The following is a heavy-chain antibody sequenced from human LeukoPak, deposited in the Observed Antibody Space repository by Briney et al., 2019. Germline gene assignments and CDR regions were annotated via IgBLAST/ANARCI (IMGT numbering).Heavy chain of an antibody. Sequence: SETLSLTCTVSGNSISSGDYYWSWIRQPAGKGLEWIGRIYTSGSTNYNPSLKSRVTISVDTSKNQFSLKLSSVTAADTAVYYCARGPPLGYSSSSLFHYWGQGTLVTVSS. V-gene: IGHV4-61*02. CDR2: IYTSGST. CDR3: ARGPPLGYSSSSLFHY. D-gene: IGHD6-6*01. J-gene: IGHJ4*02. CDR1: GNSISSGDYY.